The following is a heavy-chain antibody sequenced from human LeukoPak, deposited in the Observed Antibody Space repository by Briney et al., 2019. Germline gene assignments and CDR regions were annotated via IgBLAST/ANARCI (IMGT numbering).Heavy chain of an antibody. CDR2: IYYSGST. CDR1: GGSISSGSYY. J-gene: IGHJ3*02. Sequence: SETLSLTCTVSGGSISSGSYYWGWIRQPPGRGLEWIGSIYYSGSTYYNPSLKSRVTISVDTSKNQFSLKLSSVTAADTAVYYCARDSFLYYYDSSGWGAFDIWGQGTMVTVSS. CDR3: ARDSFLYYYDSSGWGAFDI. D-gene: IGHD3-22*01. V-gene: IGHV4-39*07.